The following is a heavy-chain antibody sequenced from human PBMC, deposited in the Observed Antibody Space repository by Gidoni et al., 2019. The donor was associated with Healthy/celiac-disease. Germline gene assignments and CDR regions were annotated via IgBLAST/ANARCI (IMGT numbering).Heavy chain of an antibody. Sequence: EVQLVESGGGLIQPGGSLRLSCAASGFTVSSNYMSWVRQAPGKGLEWVSVIYSGGSTYYADSVKGRFTISRDNSKNTLYLQMNSLRAEDTAVYYCARDLSRGHYYDSSGYDTNYYYYYGMDVWGQGTTVTVSS. CDR1: GFTVSSNY. D-gene: IGHD3-22*01. J-gene: IGHJ6*02. CDR3: ARDLSRGHYYDSSGYDTNYYYYYGMDV. V-gene: IGHV3-53*01. CDR2: IYSGGST.